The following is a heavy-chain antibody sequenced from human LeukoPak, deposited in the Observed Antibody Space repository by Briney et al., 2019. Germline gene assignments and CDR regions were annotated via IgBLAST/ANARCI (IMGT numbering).Heavy chain of an antibody. CDR2: IYYSGST. Sequence: SETLSLTCTVSGGSISSSSYYWGWIRQPPGKGLEWIGSIYYSGSTYYNPSLKSRVTISVDTSKNQFSLKLSSVTAADTAVYYCARPSGGYSLSPPDYWGQGTLVTVSS. CDR3: ARPSGGYSLSPPDY. J-gene: IGHJ4*02. CDR1: GGSISSSSYY. V-gene: IGHV4-39*01. D-gene: IGHD3-22*01.